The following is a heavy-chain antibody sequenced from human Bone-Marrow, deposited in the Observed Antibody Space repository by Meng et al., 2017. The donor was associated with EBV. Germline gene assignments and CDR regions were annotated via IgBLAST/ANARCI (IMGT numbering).Heavy chain of an antibody. J-gene: IGHJ4*02. CDR2: SHTNGTT. CDR3: ARGRSLFDY. V-gene: IGHV4-39*07. CDR1: VVTLTSDIYR. Sequence: QLQLQRTGQCRVKPSETISSHGPGLVVTLTSDIYRWDWTRQLPGKGLEWIGRSHTNGTTQYNPFFQTRVIISEDTSKNQFSLRLNSVTAADSAVYFCARGRSLFDYWGQGTLVTVSS.